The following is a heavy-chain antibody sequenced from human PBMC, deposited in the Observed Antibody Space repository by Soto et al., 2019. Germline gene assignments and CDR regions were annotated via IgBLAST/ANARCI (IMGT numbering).Heavy chain of an antibody. CDR2: ISWNSGSI. Sequence: GGSLRLSCAASGFTFGDYAMHWVRQAPGKGLEWVSGISWNSGSIGYADSVKGRFTISRDNAKNSLYLQMNSLRAEDTALYYCAKDRVNKDYDILTGYDDRGQGSLVTVSS. CDR1: GFTFGDYA. J-gene: IGHJ4*02. V-gene: IGHV3-9*01. CDR3: AKDRVNKDYDILTGYDD. D-gene: IGHD3-9*01.